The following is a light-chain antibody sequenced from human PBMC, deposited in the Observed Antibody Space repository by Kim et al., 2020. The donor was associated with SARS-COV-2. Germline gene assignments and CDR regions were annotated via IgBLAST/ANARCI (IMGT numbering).Light chain of an antibody. CDR3: QVLDGNSGHPV. Sequence: SYELTQPPSVIVAPGKTAPITCGGANIGSKSVHCYQQKPGPAPLLVLYYATDRPSGIPERCSGSNSGTTTTLTIRRVEAGVNADYNCQVLDGNSGHPVFG. J-gene: IGLJ3*02. V-gene: IGLV3-21*04. CDR1: NIGSKS. CDR2: YAT.